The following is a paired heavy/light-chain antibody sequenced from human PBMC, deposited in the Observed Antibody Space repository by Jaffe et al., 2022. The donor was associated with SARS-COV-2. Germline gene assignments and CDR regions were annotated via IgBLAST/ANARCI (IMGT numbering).Light chain of an antibody. CDR2: GAS. CDR3: QQYNDWLA. J-gene: IGKJ4*01. V-gene: IGKV3-15*01. Sequence: EIVMTQSPATLSVSPGEEATLSCRASQSMSGNLAWYQQKPGQAPRLLIYGASTRATGVPARFSGSGSGTEFTLSISSLQSEDSAVYYCQQYNDWLAFGGGTKVEIK. CDR1: QSMSGN.
Heavy chain of an antibody. CDR2: ITTDTGSP. D-gene: IGHD6-19*01. CDR1: GYTFTDHA. V-gene: IGHV7-4-1*02. CDR3: ARAVTGYWFFDL. Sequence: QVQLVQSGSELKKPGASVKLSCKASGYTFTDHAINWVRQAPGQGLEWMGWITTDTGSPTYAQDFTGRFVFSLDTSVSTAYLHITSLEAADTAVYYCARAVTGYWFFDLWGRGTLVSVSS. J-gene: IGHJ2*01.